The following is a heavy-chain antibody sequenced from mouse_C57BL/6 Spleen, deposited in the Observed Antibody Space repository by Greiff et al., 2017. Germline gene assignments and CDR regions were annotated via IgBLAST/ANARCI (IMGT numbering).Heavy chain of an antibody. CDR3: ARGTGTWYFDV. CDR2: ISSGSSTI. J-gene: IGHJ1*03. V-gene: IGHV5-17*01. CDR1: GFTFSDYG. Sequence: DVKLVESGGGLVKPGGSLKLSCAASGFTFSDYGMHWVRQAPEKGLEWVAYISSGSSTIYYADTVKGRFTISRDNAKNTLFLQMTSLRSEDTAMYYCARGTGTWYFDVWGTGTTGTVSS. D-gene: IGHD4-1*01.